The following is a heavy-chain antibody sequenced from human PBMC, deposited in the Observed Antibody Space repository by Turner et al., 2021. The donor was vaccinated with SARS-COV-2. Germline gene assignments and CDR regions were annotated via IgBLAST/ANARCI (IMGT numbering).Heavy chain of an antibody. Sequence: VQLVQSGGEVLRPGALVKVSCAASGYPFTSFYMHWVRQVPGQGLEGMRIINPSGGSTNYAEKFQGRVIMTRDTSTSTVYMVLSSLRSEDTAVYYCAGSLPAPGGVPGRLNYWGQGALVTVSS. V-gene: IGHV1-46*03. D-gene: IGHD2-8*02. CDR1: GYPFTSFY. J-gene: IGHJ4*02. CDR3: AGSLPAPGGVPGRLNY. CDR2: INPSGGST.